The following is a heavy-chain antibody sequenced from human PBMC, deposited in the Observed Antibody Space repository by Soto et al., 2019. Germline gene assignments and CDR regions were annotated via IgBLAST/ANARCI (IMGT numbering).Heavy chain of an antibody. V-gene: IGHV4-59*01. CDR3: AREDFGSCSSTTCLNWFDP. D-gene: IGHD2-2*01. Sequence: QVLLQESGPGLVKPSETLSLTCSVSGASITSYYWSWIRQPPGKGLEWIGYIYHSGSPSYNPSLKSRVTISVDTSKNQLSLRLVSVTAADTALYFCAREDFGSCSSTTCLNWFDPWGQGTLVNVSS. CDR2: IYHSGSP. J-gene: IGHJ5*02. CDR1: GASITSYY.